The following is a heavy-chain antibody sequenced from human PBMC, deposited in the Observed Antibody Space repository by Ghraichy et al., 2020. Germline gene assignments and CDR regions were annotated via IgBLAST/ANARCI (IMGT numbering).Heavy chain of an antibody. Sequence: GGSLRLSCAASGFTFSSYWMSWVRQAPGKGLEWVANIKQDGSEKYYVDSVKGRFTISRDNAKNSLYLQMNSLRAEDTAVYYCARDKPWLRLGELSLWFYYYHGMDVWGQGTTVTVSS. CDR2: IKQDGSEK. D-gene: IGHD3-16*02. J-gene: IGHJ6*02. CDR1: GFTFSSYW. CDR3: ARDKPWLRLGELSLWFYYYHGMDV. V-gene: IGHV3-7*01.